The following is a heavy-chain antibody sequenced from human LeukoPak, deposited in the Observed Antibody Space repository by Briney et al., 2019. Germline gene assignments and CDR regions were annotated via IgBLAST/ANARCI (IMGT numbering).Heavy chain of an antibody. V-gene: IGHV3-7*03. CDR2: IKQDGSEK. J-gene: IGHJ4*02. CDR1: GFTFSNYW. Sequence: GGSLRLSCAASGFTFSNYWMSWFRQAPGQGLEWVANIKQDGSEKFYADSVTGRFTVSRDNAENTLYLQMNSLKTEDTAVYYCTTEYNFNYYDSSGYYYWGQGTLVTVSS. CDR3: TTEYNFNYYDSSGYYY. D-gene: IGHD3-22*01.